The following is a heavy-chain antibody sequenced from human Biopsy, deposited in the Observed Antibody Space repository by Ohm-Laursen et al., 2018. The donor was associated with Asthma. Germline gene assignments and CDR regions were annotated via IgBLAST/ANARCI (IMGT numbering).Heavy chain of an antibody. D-gene: IGHD3-22*01. CDR2: IYSGGTS. Sequence: SLRLSCTASGFAVSRDYMFWVRQAPGKGLEWVSVIYSGGTSHTADSVRGRFTISRDYSKNTLYLQMHSLRAEDTVVYYCARGDSSNWSHYYFDYWDQGTLVTVSS. J-gene: IGHJ4*02. CDR1: GFAVSRDY. CDR3: ARGDSSNWSHYYFDY. V-gene: IGHV3-53*01.